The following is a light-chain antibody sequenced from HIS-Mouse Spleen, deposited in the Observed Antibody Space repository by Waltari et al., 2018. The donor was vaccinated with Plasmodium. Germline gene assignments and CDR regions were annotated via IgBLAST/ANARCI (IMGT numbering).Light chain of an antibody. CDR3: YSAADNNRV. J-gene: IGLJ3*02. CDR1: VLAKKS. V-gene: IGLV3-27*01. Sequence: SYELTQPSSVSVSPGQTARITCPGDVLAKKSARWFQQKPGQAPVVVIYKDSERPSGIPERFSGSSSGTTVTLTISGAQVEDEADYYCYSAADNNRVFGGGTKLTVL. CDR2: KDS.